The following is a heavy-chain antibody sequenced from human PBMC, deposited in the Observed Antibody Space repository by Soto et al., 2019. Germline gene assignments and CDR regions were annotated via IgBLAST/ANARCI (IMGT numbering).Heavy chain of an antibody. D-gene: IGHD3-9*01. Sequence: GESLKISCKGSGYKFTSYWIGWVRQMPGKGLEWMGMIYPGDSYTNYSPSFQGQVTISADTSISTAYLEWSSLKASDTAIYYCARHVYYDVLKKNYWGQGTLVTVSS. CDR1: GYKFTSYW. J-gene: IGHJ4*02. CDR2: IYPGDSYT. CDR3: ARHVYYDVLKKNY. V-gene: IGHV5-51*01.